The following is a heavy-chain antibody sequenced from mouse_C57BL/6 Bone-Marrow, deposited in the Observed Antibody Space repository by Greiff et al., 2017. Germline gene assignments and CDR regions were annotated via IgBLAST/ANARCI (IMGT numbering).Heavy chain of an antibody. Sequence: VQLQQSGPVLVKPGASVKMSCKASGYTFTDYYMNWAKQSHGKSLEWIGVINPYNGGTSYKQKFKGKATLTVDKSSSTAYMELNSLTSEDSAVYYCAEGLLRFWGKGTTVTVSS. CDR3: AEGLLRF. CDR2: INPYNGGT. CDR1: GYTFTDYY. D-gene: IGHD2-3*01. J-gene: IGHJ1*03. V-gene: IGHV1-19*01.